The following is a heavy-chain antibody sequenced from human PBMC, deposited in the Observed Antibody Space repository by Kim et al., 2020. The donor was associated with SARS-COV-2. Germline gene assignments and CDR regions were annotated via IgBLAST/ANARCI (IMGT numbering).Heavy chain of an antibody. CDR3: ARDMVGYDSSGYPPDAFDI. V-gene: IGHV3-30-3*01. J-gene: IGHJ3*02. CDR1: GFTFSSYA. CDR2: ISYDGSNK. Sequence: GGSLRLSCAASGFTFSSYAMHWVRQAPGKGLEWVAVISYDGSNKYYADSVKGRFTISRDNSKNTLYLQMNSLRAEDTAVYYCARDMVGYDSSGYPPDAFDIWGQGTMVTVSS. D-gene: IGHD3-22*01.